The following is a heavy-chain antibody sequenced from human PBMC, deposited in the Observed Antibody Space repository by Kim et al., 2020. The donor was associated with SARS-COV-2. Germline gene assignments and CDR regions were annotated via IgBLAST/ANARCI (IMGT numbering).Heavy chain of an antibody. CDR3: AREDFFDFWSGYRRSGAFDI. V-gene: IGHV4-59*01. Sequence: SETLSLTCTVSGGSISSYYWSWIRQPPGKGLEWIGYIYYSGSTNYNPSLKSRVTISVDTSKNQFSLKLSSVTAADTAVYYCAREDFFDFWSGYRRSGAFDIWGQGTMVTVSS. J-gene: IGHJ3*02. CDR2: IYYSGST. D-gene: IGHD3-3*01. CDR1: GGSISSYY.